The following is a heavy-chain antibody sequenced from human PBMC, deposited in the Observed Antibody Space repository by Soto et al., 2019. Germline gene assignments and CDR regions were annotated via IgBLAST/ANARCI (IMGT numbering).Heavy chain of an antibody. Sequence: EVQLLESGGALVQPGGSLRLSCAASGFTFNSYVMTWVRQAPGEGLEWVSSISRSGRGSAYYADSVKGRFTISRDNSEYSWFLQMNNLRDEDTAVYYCASGRYLDTSDYYVANLPFDHCGLGTLVTVSS. J-gene: IGHJ4*02. V-gene: IGHV3-23*01. D-gene: IGHD3-22*01. CDR3: ASGRYLDTSDYYVANLPFDH. CDR1: GFTFNSYV. CDR2: ISRSGRGSA.